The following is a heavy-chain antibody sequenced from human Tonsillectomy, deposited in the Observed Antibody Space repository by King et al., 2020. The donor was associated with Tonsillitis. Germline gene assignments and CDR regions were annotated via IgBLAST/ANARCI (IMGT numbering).Heavy chain of an antibody. J-gene: IGHJ2*01. CDR1: GFTLSSHY. CDR2: FYSGGST. CDR3: ARDHPLLTGDDGFFDL. D-gene: IGHD3-9*01. Sequence: VQLVESGGGLIQPGGSLRLSCAASGFTLSSHYMNWVRQAPGKGLEWVAVFYSGGSTYSSDSVKGRFTISRDSSKNTLYLQMNSRRAEDTAVYYCARDHPLLTGDDGFFDLWGRGTRVTVSS. V-gene: IGHV3-53*01.